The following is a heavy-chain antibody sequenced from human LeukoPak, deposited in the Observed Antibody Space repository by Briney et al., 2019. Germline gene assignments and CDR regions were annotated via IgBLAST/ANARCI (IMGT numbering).Heavy chain of an antibody. CDR3: AAQPQYYYDSSGYYEGAFDI. CDR2: INPNSGGT. CDR1: GYTFTGYY. Sequence: ASVKVSCKASGYTFTGYYMHWVRQAPGQGLEWMGWINPNSGGTNYAQKFQSRVTMTRDTSISTAYMELSRLRSDDTAVYYCAAQPQYYYDSSGYYEGAFDIWGQGTMVTVSS. J-gene: IGHJ3*02. D-gene: IGHD3-22*01. V-gene: IGHV1-2*02.